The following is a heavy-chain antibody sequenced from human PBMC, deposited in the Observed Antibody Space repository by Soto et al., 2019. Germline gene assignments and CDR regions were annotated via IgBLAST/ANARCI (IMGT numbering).Heavy chain of an antibody. CDR1: GFTFSSYG. D-gene: IGHD5-12*01. V-gene: IGHV3-30*18. CDR2: ISYDGSNK. CDR3: AKDRVATMIGHYYYYGMDV. Sequence: QVQLVESGGGVVQPGRSLRLSCAASGFTFSSYGMHWVRQAPGKGLEWVAVISYDGSNKYYADSVKGRFTISRDNSKNTLYLQMNSLRAEDTAVYYCAKDRVATMIGHYYYYGMDVWGQGTTVTVSS. J-gene: IGHJ6*02.